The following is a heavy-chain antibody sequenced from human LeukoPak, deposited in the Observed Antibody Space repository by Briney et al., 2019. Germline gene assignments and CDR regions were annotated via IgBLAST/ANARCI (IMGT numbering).Heavy chain of an antibody. V-gene: IGHV3-23*01. Sequence: TGGSLRLSCAGSGFPFSSDAMNWVRQAPGKGLEWVASISGSTGSTQYADSVKGRFTVSRDNSKNTLYLQMNSLRVEDTAVYYCAIDPNWGTHSWGQGVLVTVSS. CDR1: GFPFSSDA. J-gene: IGHJ4*02. CDR3: AIDPNWGTHS. D-gene: IGHD7-27*01. CDR2: ISGSTGST.